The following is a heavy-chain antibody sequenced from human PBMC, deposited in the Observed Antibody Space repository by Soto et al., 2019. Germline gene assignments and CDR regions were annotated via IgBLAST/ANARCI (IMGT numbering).Heavy chain of an antibody. V-gene: IGHV3-30*18. CDR3: AKGGGAVAGQFDY. J-gene: IGHJ4*02. CDR1: GFTFSSYG. CDR2: ISYDGSNK. Sequence: QVQLVESGGGVVQPGRSLRLSCAASGFTFSSYGMHWVRQAPGKGLEWVAVISYDGSNKYYADSVKGRFTISRDNSKNTLYLQMNSLRAEYTAVYYCAKGGGAVAGQFDYWGQGTLVTVSS. D-gene: IGHD6-19*01.